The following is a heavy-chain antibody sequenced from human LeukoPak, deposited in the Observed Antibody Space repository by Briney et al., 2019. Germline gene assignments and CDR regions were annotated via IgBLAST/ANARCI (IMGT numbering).Heavy chain of an antibody. Sequence: SETLSLTCTVSGGSISSGSYYWSWIRQPAGKGLEWIGRIYTSGSTNYNPSLKSRVTISVDTSKNQFSLKLSSVTAADTAVYYCARDGVTTAGRFDPWGQGTLVTASS. J-gene: IGHJ5*02. D-gene: IGHD4-17*01. CDR3: ARDGVTTAGRFDP. CDR1: GGSISSGSYY. CDR2: IYTSGST. V-gene: IGHV4-61*02.